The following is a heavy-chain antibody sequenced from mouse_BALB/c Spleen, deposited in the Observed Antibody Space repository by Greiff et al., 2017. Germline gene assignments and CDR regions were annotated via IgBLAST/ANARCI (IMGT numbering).Heavy chain of an antibody. V-gene: IGHV1S81*02. CDR1: GYTFTSYY. D-gene: IGHD1-2*01. J-gene: IGHJ3*01. CDR2: INPSNGGT. Sequence: QVQLQQSGAELVKPGASVKLSCKASGYTFTSYYMYWVKQRPGQGLEWIGEINPSNGGTNFNEKFKSKATLTVDKSSSTAYMQLSSLTSEDSAVYYCTRRGYYGYVWFAYWGQGTLVTVSA. CDR3: TRRGYYGYVWFAY.